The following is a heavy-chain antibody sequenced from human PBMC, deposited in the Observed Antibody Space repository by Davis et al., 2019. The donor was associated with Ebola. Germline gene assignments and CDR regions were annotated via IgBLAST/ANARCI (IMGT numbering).Heavy chain of an antibody. J-gene: IGHJ6*02. D-gene: IGHD2-2*01. CDR3: AGGGVRIVVVPAADEDYYYGMDV. V-gene: IGHV4-30-4*01. CDR1: GGAISSGDYY. CDR2: IYYSGST. Sequence: LRLSCTVSGGAISSGDYYWSWIRQPPGKGLEWIGYIYYSGSTYYNPSLKSRVTISVDKSKNQFSLKLSSVTAADTAVYYCAGGGVRIVVVPAADEDYYYGMDVWGQGTTVTVSS.